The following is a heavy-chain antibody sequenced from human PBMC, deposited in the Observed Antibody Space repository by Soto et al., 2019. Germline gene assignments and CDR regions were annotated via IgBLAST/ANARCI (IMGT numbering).Heavy chain of an antibody. J-gene: IGHJ4*02. CDR1: GYSFSGYY. CDR3: ARGAARYGSGSYYPLFDY. V-gene: IGHV1-2*02. D-gene: IGHD3-10*01. CDR2: MNPKSGGT. Sequence: ASVKVSCKASGYSFSGYYTHWVRQAPGQGLEWMGWMNPKSGGTYFAQKFQGRVTLTRDTSISTAYMELSRLRSDDTAVYYCARGAARYGSGSYYPLFDYWGQGTLVTVSS.